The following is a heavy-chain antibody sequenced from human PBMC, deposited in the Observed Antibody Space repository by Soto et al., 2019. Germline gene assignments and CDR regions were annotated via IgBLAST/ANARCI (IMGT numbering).Heavy chain of an antibody. Sequence: QVQLVQSGAEVKRPGSSVKVSCKASGGTFSKYLFSWMRQAPGQGLEWMGGIIPVFGTPKYAQKFQGRVTVTADESTSTAYMDLTSLKSEDTAVYYCARGEQLWFDYWGQGTLVTVSS. D-gene: IGHD5-18*01. CDR3: ARGEQLWFDY. J-gene: IGHJ4*02. V-gene: IGHV1-69*01. CDR1: GGTFSKYL. CDR2: IIPVFGTP.